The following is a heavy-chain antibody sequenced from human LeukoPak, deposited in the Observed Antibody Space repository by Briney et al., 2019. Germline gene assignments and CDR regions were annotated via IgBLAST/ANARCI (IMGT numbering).Heavy chain of an antibody. D-gene: IGHD1-26*01. CDR3: ARDPYSGNYGGYYYYYMDV. V-gene: IGHV3-21*01. J-gene: IGHJ6*03. Sequence: PGGSLRLSCAASGFTFNNYNMNWVRQAPGKGLEWDSSITSSSTYIYYADSVKGRFTISRDNAKNSLYLQMNSLRPEDTAVYYCARDPYSGNYGGYYYYYMDVWGKGTTVTISS. CDR2: ITSSSTYI. CDR1: GFTFNNYN.